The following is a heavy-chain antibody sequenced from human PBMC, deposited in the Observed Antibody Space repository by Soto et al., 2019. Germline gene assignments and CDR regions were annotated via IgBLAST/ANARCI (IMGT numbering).Heavy chain of an antibody. Sequence: SLRQSCADAEIVYRGDPMTWESQAPGKGLEWVSGISCNSGSIDYADSVKGRFTISRDNAKNSLYLQMNSLRAEDTALYYCAKDSSSLPQDAFDIWGQGTMVTVSS. CDR1: EIVYRGDP. CDR2: ISCNSGSI. J-gene: IGHJ3*02. V-gene: IGHV3-9*01. CDR3: AKDSSSLPQDAFDI. D-gene: IGHD6-6*01.